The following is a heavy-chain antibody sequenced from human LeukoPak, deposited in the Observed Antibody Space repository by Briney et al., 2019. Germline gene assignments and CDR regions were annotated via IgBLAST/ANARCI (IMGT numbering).Heavy chain of an antibody. CDR3: ARVTYYDFWSGSGGYFDY. V-gene: IGHV4-34*01. Sequence: SETLSLTCAVYGGSFSGYYWSWIRQPPGKGLEWIGEINHSGSTNYNPSLKSRVTISVDTSKNQFSLKLSSVTAADTAVYYCARVTYYDFWSGSGGYFDYWGQGTLVTVSS. CDR1: GGSFSGYY. D-gene: IGHD3-3*01. J-gene: IGHJ4*02. CDR2: INHSGST.